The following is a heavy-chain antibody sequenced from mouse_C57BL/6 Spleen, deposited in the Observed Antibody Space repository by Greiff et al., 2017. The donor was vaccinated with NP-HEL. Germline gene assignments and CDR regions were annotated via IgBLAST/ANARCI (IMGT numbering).Heavy chain of an antibody. D-gene: IGHD1-2*01. CDR2: IDPSDSYT. CDR3: ARRRLGFAY. CDR1: GYTFTSYW. V-gene: IGHV1-50*01. Sequence: VQLQQPGAELVKPGASVQLSCKASGYTFTSYWMQWVKQRPGQGLEWIGEIDPSDSYTNYNQKFKGKATLTVDTSSSTAYMQLSSLTSEDSAVYYCARRRLGFAYWGQGTLVTVSA. J-gene: IGHJ3*01.